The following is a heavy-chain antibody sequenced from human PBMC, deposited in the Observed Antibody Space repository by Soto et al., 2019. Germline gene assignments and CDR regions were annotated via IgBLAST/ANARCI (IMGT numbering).Heavy chain of an antibody. CDR2: IYHNGSP. CDR1: GGSTSSTNW. D-gene: IGHD3-10*01. Sequence: QVQLQESGPGLVQPSGTLSLTCAVPGGSTSSTNWWSWVPQSPGKGLEWIGEIYHNGSPDYNPSLKSRVTISVDKSKNHVFLKLTSVTAADTAMYFCGRWLGTSYGMDVWGQGTAVNVSS. V-gene: IGHV4-4*02. CDR3: GRWLGTSYGMDV. J-gene: IGHJ6*02.